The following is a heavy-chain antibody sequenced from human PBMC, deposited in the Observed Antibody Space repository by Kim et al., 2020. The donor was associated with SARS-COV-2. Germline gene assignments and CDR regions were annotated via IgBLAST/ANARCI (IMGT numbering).Heavy chain of an antibody. CDR1: GGTFSSYA. CDR2: IIPIFGTA. V-gene: IGHV1-69*13. Sequence: SVKVSCKASGGTFSSYAISWVRQAPGQGLEWMGGIIPIFGTANYAQKFQGRVTITADESTSTAYMELSSLRPEDTAVYYCAKELPSYYYYGMDVWGQGTTVTVSS. D-gene: IGHD1-26*01. CDR3: AKELPSYYYYGMDV. J-gene: IGHJ6*02.